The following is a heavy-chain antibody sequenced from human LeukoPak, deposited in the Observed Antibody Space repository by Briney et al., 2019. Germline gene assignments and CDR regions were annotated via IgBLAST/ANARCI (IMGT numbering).Heavy chain of an antibody. V-gene: IGHV4-39*01. CDR1: GGSISSSSYY. CDR2: IYDSGST. CDR3: ARPALRYFDWLPQDAFDI. J-gene: IGHJ3*02. Sequence: SETLSLACTVSGGSISSSSYYWGWIRQPPGKGLERIGSIYDSGSTYYNPSLKSRVTISVDTSKNQFSLKLSSVTAADTAVYYCARPALRYFDWLPQDAFDIWGQGTMVTVSS. D-gene: IGHD3-9*01.